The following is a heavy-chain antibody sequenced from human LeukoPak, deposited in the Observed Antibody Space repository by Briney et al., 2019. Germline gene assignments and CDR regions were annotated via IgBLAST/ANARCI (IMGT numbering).Heavy chain of an antibody. D-gene: IGHD5-24*01. CDR2: LTDSGGTT. Sequence: GGSLRLSCVASGFTFSSYAMGWVRQAPGKRPEWVSSLTDSGGTTYYVDSVKGRFTISRDNSKNTLYLHMNSLRAEDTAMYYCAEKRGAFDIWGQGTVVAVSS. V-gene: IGHV3-23*01. CDR3: AEKRGAFDI. J-gene: IGHJ3*02. CDR1: GFTFSSYA.